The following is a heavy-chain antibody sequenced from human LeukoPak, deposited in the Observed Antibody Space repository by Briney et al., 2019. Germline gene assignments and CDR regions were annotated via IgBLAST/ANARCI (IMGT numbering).Heavy chain of an antibody. CDR1: GFTFSSYG. CDR3: AKESLRNTVTTRSEADY. J-gene: IGHJ4*02. Sequence: GGSLRLSCAASGFTFSSYGMSWVRQAPGKGLEWVSGISSSGGSTYYADSVKGRFTISRDNSKNTLYLQMNSLRAEDTAVYYCAKESLRNTVTTRSEADYWGQGTLVTVSS. CDR2: ISSSGGST. V-gene: IGHV3-23*01. D-gene: IGHD4-17*01.